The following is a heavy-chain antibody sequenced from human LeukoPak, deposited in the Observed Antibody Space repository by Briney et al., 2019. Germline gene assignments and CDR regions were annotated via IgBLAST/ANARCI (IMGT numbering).Heavy chain of an antibody. CDR3: ARGVTAYPYYFDY. D-gene: IGHD2-21*02. CDR1: GGSFSSYY. Sequence: SETLSLTCTVSGGSFSSYYWSWIRQPAGKGLEWIGRIYTSGSTNYNPSPKSRVTMSVDTSKNQFSLKLSSVTAADTAVYYCARGVTAYPYYFDYWGQGTLVTVSS. J-gene: IGHJ4*02. CDR2: IYTSGST. V-gene: IGHV4-4*07.